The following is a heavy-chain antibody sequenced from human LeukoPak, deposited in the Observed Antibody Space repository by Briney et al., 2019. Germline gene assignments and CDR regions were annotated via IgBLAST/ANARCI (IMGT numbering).Heavy chain of an antibody. D-gene: IGHD3-10*01. CDR3: ARGFGSGTSPIDL. J-gene: IGHJ5*02. CDR1: GRSIRSVY. CDR2: IYATDLT. Sequence: SETLSLTCTVSGRSIRSVYWNWLRQSAGKGLEWIGRIYATDLTNYNPSLKSRVTLSVDMSKNELSLTLKSVTAADTAVYYCARGFGSGTSPIDLWGQGALVTVSS. V-gene: IGHV4-4*07.